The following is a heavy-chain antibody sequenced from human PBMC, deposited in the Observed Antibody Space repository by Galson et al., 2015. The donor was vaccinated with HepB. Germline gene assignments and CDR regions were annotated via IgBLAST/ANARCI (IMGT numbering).Heavy chain of an antibody. CDR3: TRQFREFDY. CDR1: GFTFSGSA. V-gene: IGHV3-73*01. CDR2: IRSKANSYAT. Sequence: SLRLSCAASGFTFSGSAMHWVRQASGKGLEWVGRIRSKANSYATAYAASVKGRFTISRDDSKNTAYLQMNSLKTEDTAVYYRTRQFREFDYWGQGTLVTVSS. J-gene: IGHJ4*02.